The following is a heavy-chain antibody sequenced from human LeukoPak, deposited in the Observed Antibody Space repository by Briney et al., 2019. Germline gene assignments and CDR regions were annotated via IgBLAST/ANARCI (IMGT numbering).Heavy chain of an antibody. Sequence: PGGSLRLSCAASGLTFSSYAMYWVRQAPGKGLEWVAEISYDGDNKYYADSVKGRLTISRDNSKSTLYLQMNSLRAEDTATYYCARSPYYDILAGFYYYFDYWGQGTLVTVSS. CDR1: GLTFSSYA. D-gene: IGHD3-9*01. CDR2: ISYDGDNK. CDR3: ARSPYYDILAGFYYYFDY. V-gene: IGHV3-30-3*01. J-gene: IGHJ4*02.